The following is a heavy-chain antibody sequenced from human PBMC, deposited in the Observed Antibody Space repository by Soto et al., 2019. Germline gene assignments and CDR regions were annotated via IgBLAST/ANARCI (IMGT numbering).Heavy chain of an antibody. CDR2: IIPIFGTA. CDR3: ARGAYSRYYYYYGMDV. D-gene: IGHD6-13*01. J-gene: IGHJ6*02. V-gene: IGHV1-69*13. CDR1: GGTFSSYA. Sequence: ASVKVSCKASGGTFSSYAISWVRQAPGQGLEWMGGIIPIFGTANYAQKFQGRVTITADESTSTAYMELSSLRSEDTAVYYCARGAYSRYYYYYGMDVWGQGTTVTVSS.